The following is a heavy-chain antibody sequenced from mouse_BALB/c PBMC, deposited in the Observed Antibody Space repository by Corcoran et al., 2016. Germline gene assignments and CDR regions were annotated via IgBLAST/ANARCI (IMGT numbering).Heavy chain of an antibody. CDR1: GYTFTNYG. CDR3: ARPTLRLREYYAMDY. CDR2: INTNTGEP. D-gene: IGHD1-2*01. Sequence: QIQLVQSGPELKKPGETVKISCKASGYTFTNYGMNWVKQAPGKGLKWMGWINTNTGEPTYAEEFKGRFAFSLETSASTAYLQINNLKNEDTAKYFWARPTLRLREYYAMDYWGQGTSVTVSS. J-gene: IGHJ4*01. V-gene: IGHV9-3*02.